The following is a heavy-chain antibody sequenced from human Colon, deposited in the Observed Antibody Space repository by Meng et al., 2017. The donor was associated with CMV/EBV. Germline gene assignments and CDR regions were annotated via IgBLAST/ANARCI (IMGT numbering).Heavy chain of an antibody. D-gene: IGHD4-11*01. CDR1: GFMFSRFW. CDR3: ARDPYIKAFDL. CDR2: IKEDGSEK. V-gene: IGHV3-7*01. J-gene: IGHJ3*01. Sequence: GESLKISCAASGFMFSRFWMTWLRQVPGRGPELVAHIKEDGSEKYFVASVKGRCTISRDHAKNSLYLQIHSLRVEDTAVYYCARDPYIKAFDLWGQGTMVTVSS.